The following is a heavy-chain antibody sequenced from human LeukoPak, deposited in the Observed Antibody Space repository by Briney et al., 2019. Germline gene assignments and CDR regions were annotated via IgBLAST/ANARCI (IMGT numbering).Heavy chain of an antibody. V-gene: IGHV4-59*01. CDR3: ARDEYSYGFGY. CDR1: GGSISSYY. D-gene: IGHD5-18*01. CDR2: IYYSGST. Sequence: SSETLSLTCGVYGGSISSYYWSWIRQPPGKGLERIGYIYYSGSTNYNPSLKSRVTISVDTSKNQFSLKLSSVTAADTAVYYCARDEYSYGFGYWGQGTLVTVSS. J-gene: IGHJ4*02.